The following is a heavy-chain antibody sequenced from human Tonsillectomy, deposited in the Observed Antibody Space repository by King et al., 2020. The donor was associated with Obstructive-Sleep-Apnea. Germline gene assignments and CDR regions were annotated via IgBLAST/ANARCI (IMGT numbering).Heavy chain of an antibody. J-gene: IGHJ4*02. D-gene: IGHD5-12*01. CDR2: LYYSGSI. CDR1: GCSINSGGYY. Sequence: VQLQESGPGLVKPSQTLSLTCTVSGCSINSGGYYWSWIRQHPGKCREWMGYLYYSGSIYYNPSLKSRVTISVETAQNQFSLKLSSVTAADTAVYYCASSVAGYDSGFDYWGQGTLVTVSS. CDR3: ASSVAGYDSGFDY. V-gene: IGHV4-31*03.